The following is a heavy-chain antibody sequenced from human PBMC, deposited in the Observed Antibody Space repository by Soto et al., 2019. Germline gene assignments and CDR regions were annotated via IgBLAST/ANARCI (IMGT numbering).Heavy chain of an antibody. V-gene: IGHV1-18*01. D-gene: IGHD6-13*01. J-gene: IGHJ4*02. CDR3: ARQYSSSWYELDY. Sequence: ASVKVSCKASCYTFTNYGISWVRQAPGQGLEWMGWISAYNGNTNYAQKFQGRVTITRDTSASTAYMELSSLRSEDTAVYYCARQYSSSWYELDYWGQGTLVTVSS. CDR2: ISAYNGNT. CDR1: CYTFTNYG.